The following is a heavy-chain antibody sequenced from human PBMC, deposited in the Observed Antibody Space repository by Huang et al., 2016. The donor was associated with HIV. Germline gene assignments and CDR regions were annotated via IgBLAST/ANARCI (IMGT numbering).Heavy chain of an antibody. J-gene: IGHJ3*01. CDR3: AKGRRAFDV. CDR2: IYPFESTS. CDR1: GYSFSIYC. Sequence: EVQLVQSGAEVKKPGASLTISCTGSGYSFSIYCIAWVRQMPGKGLEWMRIIYPFESTSTYSPAFEGHVSSSFDKSLNTVYLHWSSLKASDTAIYFCAKGRRAFDVWGQGTWVTVSS. V-gene: IGHV5-51*03.